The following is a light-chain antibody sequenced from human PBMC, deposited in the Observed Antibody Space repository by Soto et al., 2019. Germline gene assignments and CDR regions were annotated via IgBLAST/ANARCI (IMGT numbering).Light chain of an antibody. CDR1: SSDVGAHNF. Sequence: QSVLTHPASVSGSPGQAITISCSGSSSDVGAHNFVSWYQHHPGKAPKLMIYEVSNRPSGVSNRFSGSKSGNTASLTISGLQAEDEADYYCNSYTSSNTYVFGSGTKVTVL. CDR2: EVS. J-gene: IGLJ1*01. CDR3: NSYTSSNTYV. V-gene: IGLV2-14*01.